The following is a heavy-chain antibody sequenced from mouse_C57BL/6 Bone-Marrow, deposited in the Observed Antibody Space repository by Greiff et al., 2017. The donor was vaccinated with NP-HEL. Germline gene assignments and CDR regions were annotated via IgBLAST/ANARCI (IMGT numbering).Heavy chain of an antibody. Sequence: QVHVKQSGAELARPGASVKLSCKASGYTFTSYGISWVKQRTGQGLEWIGEIYPRSGNTYYNEKFKGKATLTADKSSSTAYMELRSLTSEDSAVYFCAIYSNYVGYWGQGTTLTVSS. D-gene: IGHD2-5*01. CDR2: IYPRSGNT. CDR1: GYTFTSYG. CDR3: AIYSNYVGY. V-gene: IGHV1-81*01. J-gene: IGHJ2*01.